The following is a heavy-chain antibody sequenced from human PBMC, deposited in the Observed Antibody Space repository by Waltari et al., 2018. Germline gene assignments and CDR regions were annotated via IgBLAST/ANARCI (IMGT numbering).Heavy chain of an antibody. D-gene: IGHD3-3*01. CDR3: ARDLFPNFWSGYGFDI. CDR2: MNRKSGAT. V-gene: IGHV1-2*02. Sequence: QVHLVQSGAEVKKPGASVRVSCKTSGYTFSDYYIYGVRQAPGQGLEWMGWMNRKSGATNPAQKDQVRVTRTRDTSTSTVYRELRGLTSDDTAIYYCARDLFPNFWSGYGFDIWGQGTKVTVSS. CDR1: GYTFSDYY. J-gene: IGHJ3*02.